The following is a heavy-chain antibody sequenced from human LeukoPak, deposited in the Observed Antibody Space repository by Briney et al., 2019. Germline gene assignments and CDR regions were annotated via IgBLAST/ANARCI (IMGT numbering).Heavy chain of an antibody. J-gene: IGHJ5*02. D-gene: IGHD2-15*01. CDR2: ISSTVTTI. CDR1: GFTFSSYS. Sequence: TGGSLRLSCAASGFTFSSYSMNWVRQAPGKGLDWVSYISSTVTTIYYADSVKGRFTISRDNAKKSLYLQMNSLRDEDTAVYYCAVEGYCSGGSCYTNWFDPWGQGTLITVSS. CDR3: AVEGYCSGGSCYTNWFDP. V-gene: IGHV3-48*02.